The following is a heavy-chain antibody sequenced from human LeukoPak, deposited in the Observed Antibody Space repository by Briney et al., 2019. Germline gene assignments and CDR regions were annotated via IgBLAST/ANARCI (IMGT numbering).Heavy chain of an antibody. CDR3: ARRDSSGWYAFDY. Sequence: SETLSLTCGVSGGSISSSSYYWGWIRQPPGKGLEWIGSIYYSGSTYYNPSLKSRVTISVDTSKNQFSLKLSSVTAADTAVYYCARRDSSGWYAFDYWGQGTLVTVSS. D-gene: IGHD6-19*01. V-gene: IGHV4-39*07. CDR1: GGSISSSSYY. CDR2: IYYSGST. J-gene: IGHJ4*02.